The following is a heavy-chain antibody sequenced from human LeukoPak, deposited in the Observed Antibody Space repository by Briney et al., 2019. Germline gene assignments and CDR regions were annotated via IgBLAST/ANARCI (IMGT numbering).Heavy chain of an antibody. Sequence: ASVKVSCKVFGYTLTELSMHWVRQAPGKGLEWMGGFDPEDGETIYAQKFQGRVTMTEDTSTDTAYMELSSLRSEDTAVYYCATDLYYYDSSGYPEATAPVSWGQGTLVTVSS. CDR1: GYTLTELS. D-gene: IGHD3-22*01. CDR3: ATDLYYYDSSGYPEATAPVS. J-gene: IGHJ4*02. V-gene: IGHV1-24*01. CDR2: FDPEDGET.